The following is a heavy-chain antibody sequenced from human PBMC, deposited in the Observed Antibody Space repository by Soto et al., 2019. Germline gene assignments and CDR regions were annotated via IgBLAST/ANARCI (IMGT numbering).Heavy chain of an antibody. CDR1: GGSIISYY. Sequence: PSETLSLTCTVSGGSIISYYWSWIRQPPGKGLEWIGYIYYSGSTNYNPSLKSRVTISVDTSKNQFSLKLSSVTAADTAVYYCARVYDSSGFYDYWGQGTLVTVSS. CDR2: IYYSGST. D-gene: IGHD3-22*01. J-gene: IGHJ4*02. V-gene: IGHV4-59*01. CDR3: ARVYDSSGFYDY.